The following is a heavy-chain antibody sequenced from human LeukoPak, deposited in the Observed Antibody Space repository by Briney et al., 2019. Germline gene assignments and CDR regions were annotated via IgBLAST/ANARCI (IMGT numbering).Heavy chain of an antibody. D-gene: IGHD6-19*01. CDR1: GYTLTELS. J-gene: IGHJ4*02. V-gene: IGHV1-24*01. CDR2: FDPEDGET. CDR3: ATYSSGWYFFDY. Sequence: ASVKVSCKVSGYTLTELSMHWVRQAPGKGLEWMGGFDPEDGETIYAQKFQGRVTMTEDISTDTAYMELSSLRSEDTAVYYCATYSSGWYFFDYWGQGTLVTVSS.